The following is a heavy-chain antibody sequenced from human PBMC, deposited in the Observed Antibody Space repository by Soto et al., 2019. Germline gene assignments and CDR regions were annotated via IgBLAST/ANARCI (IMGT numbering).Heavy chain of an antibody. D-gene: IGHD5-12*01. CDR1: GFTFSNAW. CDR2: IKSKTDGGTT. CDR3: TPPPEMATITGIDAFDI. J-gene: IGHJ3*02. Sequence: PGGSLRLSCAASGFTFSNAWMNWVRQAPGKGLEWVGRIKSKTDGGTTDYAAPVKGRFTISRDDSKNTLYLQMNSLKTEDTAVYYCTPPPEMATITGIDAFDIWGQGTMVTVSS. V-gene: IGHV3-15*07.